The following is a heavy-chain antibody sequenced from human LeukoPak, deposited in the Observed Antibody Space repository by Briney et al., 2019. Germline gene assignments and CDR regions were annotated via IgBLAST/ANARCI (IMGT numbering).Heavy chain of an antibody. CDR1: GLTFYDQA. CDR3: ASRTKYYSASAGSYWGAFDL. J-gene: IGHJ3*01. CDR2: SGNDGST. D-gene: IGHD3-10*01. V-gene: IGHV3-43*02. Sequence: GGSLRLSCAASGLTFYDQAMHWVRQGPGTGLEWVALSGNDGSTYYADSVRGRFTISRDSKNSLYLEMDSLRTEDTALYYCASRTKYYSASAGSYWGAFDLWGQGTMVTVFS.